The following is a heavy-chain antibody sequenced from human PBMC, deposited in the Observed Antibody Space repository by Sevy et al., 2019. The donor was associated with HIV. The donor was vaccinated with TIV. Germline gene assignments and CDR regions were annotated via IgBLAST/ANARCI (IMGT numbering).Heavy chain of an antibody. CDR1: GFTFNSYW. Sequence: GESLKISCAASGFTFNSYWMSWVRQAPGKGLEWVANTKYDGSDKYYVGSVRDRFTISRDNDKKSLYLQMNSLRAEDTAVYYCAREGYGFDIWGQGTMVTVSS. J-gene: IGHJ3*02. CDR3: AREGYGFDI. CDR2: TKYDGSDK. V-gene: IGHV3-7*01. D-gene: IGHD2-15*01.